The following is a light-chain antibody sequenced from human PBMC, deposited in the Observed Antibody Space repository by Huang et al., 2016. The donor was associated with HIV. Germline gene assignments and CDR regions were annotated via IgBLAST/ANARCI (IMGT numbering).Light chain of an antibody. CDR3: QQYDILPYT. V-gene: IGKV1-33*01. J-gene: IGKJ2*01. CDR2: DSS. Sequence: DIQMTQSPSSLSASVGDRVTIPCQASQDISYYLNWYQHKPGKAPKLLIYDSSKLETGVPSRFSGRGSGTDFTFTITSLQPEDVATYYCQQYDILPYTFGQGTKVDFK. CDR1: QDISYY.